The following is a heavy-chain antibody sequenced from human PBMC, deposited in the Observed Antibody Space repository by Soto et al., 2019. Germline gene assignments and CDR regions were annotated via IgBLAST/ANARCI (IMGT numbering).Heavy chain of an antibody. CDR2: IYTSGST. D-gene: IGHD3-3*01. Sequence: SETLSLTCTVSGGSISSYYWSWIRQPAGKGLEWIGRIYTSGSTNYNPSLKSRVTMSVDTSKNQFSLKLSSVTAADTAVYYCARELSGNQYDFWSGYYREGHYYYDYGMDVWGQGTTVTVSS. V-gene: IGHV4-4*07. CDR3: ARELSGNQYDFWSGYYREGHYYYDYGMDV. CDR1: GGSISSYY. J-gene: IGHJ6*02.